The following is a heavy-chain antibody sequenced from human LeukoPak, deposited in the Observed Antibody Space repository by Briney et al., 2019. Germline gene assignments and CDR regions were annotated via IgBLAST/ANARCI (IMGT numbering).Heavy chain of an antibody. CDR3: ARGLIYFEV. J-gene: IGHJ4*02. Sequence: PGGSLRLSCTVSGFTVSSNSMTWVRQAPGKGLEWVANIKDDGSEKSYEDSVKGRFTISRDNANNAVYLQMDTLRVEDTAVYYCARGLIYFEVWGQGTLVSVSS. V-gene: IGHV3-7*04. D-gene: IGHD3-9*01. CDR1: GFTVSSNS. CDR2: IKDDGSEK.